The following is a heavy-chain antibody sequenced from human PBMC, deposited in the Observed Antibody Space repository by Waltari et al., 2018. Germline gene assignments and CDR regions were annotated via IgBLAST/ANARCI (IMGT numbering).Heavy chain of an antibody. V-gene: IGHV4-59*01. J-gene: IGHJ5*02. CDR2: SYYSGST. Sequence: QVQLQESGPGLVKPSETLSLTCTVSGGSISSYYWSWIRQPPGKGLEWIGYSYYSGSTNYNPTLKSRGTISVDTSKNQFALKLSSVTAADTAVYYCARGSSSWYAGGGWFDPWGQGTLVTVSS. CDR1: GGSISSYY. D-gene: IGHD6-13*01. CDR3: ARGSSSWYAGGGWFDP.